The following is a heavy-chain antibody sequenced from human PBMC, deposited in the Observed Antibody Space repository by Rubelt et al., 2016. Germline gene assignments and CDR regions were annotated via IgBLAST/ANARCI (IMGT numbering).Heavy chain of an antibody. CDR3: ARTQTETEPDY. CDR2: IDWDEDK. J-gene: IGHJ4*02. V-gene: IGHV2-70*01. Sequence: QVTLRESGPALVRPTQTLTLTCTFSGFSLSTSGLCVSWIRQPPGKALEWLALIDWDEDKYYSTSLRTRLTISKDTSKNQVVLTMTDMDPVDTATYYCARTQTETEPDYWGQGTLVTVSS. D-gene: IGHD1-1*01. CDR1: GFSLSTSGLC.